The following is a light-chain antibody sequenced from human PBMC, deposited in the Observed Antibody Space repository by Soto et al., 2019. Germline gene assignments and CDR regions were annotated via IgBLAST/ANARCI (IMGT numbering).Light chain of an antibody. CDR1: SSNIGSNN. J-gene: IGLJ2*01. CDR3: GGWDDSLSGPV. V-gene: IGLV1-47*01. Sequence: QSVLTQPPSASGTPGQRVNISCFGSSSNIGSNNVYWYRQFPGTAPKLLIQRNNQRPSGVPARFSGSKSCTSASLAISGLRSEDEADYYCGGWDDSLSGPVFGGGTKLTVL. CDR2: RNN.